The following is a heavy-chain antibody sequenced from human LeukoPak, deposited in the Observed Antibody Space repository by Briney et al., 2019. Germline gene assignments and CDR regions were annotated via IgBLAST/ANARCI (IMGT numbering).Heavy chain of an antibody. Sequence: GGSLRLSCAASGFTFIDSAMTWVRQAPGEGLEWVSAISTSGGDTIYTDSVKDRFTISRDNSKNTLYLQMNSLRAEDTAIYYCAKGGNNAPLDYWGQGTLVTVSS. J-gene: IGHJ4*02. CDR1: GFTFIDSA. D-gene: IGHD1/OR15-1a*01. CDR2: ISTSGGDT. V-gene: IGHV3-23*01. CDR3: AKGGNNAPLDY.